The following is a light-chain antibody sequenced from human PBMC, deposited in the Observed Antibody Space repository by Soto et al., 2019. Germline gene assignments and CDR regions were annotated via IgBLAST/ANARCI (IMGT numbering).Light chain of an antibody. Sequence: QPALTQPRSVSGSPGQSVTISCTGTSSDVGGYNYVSWFQHHPGKAPKLMIYDVSKRPSGVPDRFSGSKSANTASLTISGLQADDEADYYCCSYAGSYTHYVFGTGTKLTVL. CDR3: CSYAGSYTHYV. CDR1: SSDVGGYNY. V-gene: IGLV2-11*01. CDR2: DVS. J-gene: IGLJ1*01.